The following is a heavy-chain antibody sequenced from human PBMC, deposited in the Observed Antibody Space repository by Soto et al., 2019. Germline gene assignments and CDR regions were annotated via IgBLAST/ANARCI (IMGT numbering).Heavy chain of an antibody. V-gene: IGHV4-30-4*01. CDR3: VRVFRYFDWLASGSSSYYCYGMDV. CDR2: ISYSGRS. D-gene: IGHD3-9*01. J-gene: IGHJ6*02. Sequence: SETLSLTCTVSGGSISSGDEYWSWIRQPPGKGLEWIGFISYSGRSYHNPSLRSRSTISVDTSKNQFSLKLSSVTAADTAVYYCVRVFRYFDWLASGSSSYYCYGMDVWGQGTTVTVSS. CDR1: GGSISSGDEY.